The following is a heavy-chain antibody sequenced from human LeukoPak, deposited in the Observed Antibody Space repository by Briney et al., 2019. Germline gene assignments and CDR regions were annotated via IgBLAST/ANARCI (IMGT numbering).Heavy chain of an antibody. V-gene: IGHV3-23*01. Sequence: GGSLRLSCAASGFTFSSYAMSWVRQAPGKGLEWVSAISGSGGSTYYADSVKGRFTISRDNSKNTLYLQMNSLRAEDTAVYYCAKSGYCSGGSCYSGYYFDYWGQGTLVTVSS. CDR3: AKSGYCSGGSCYSGYYFDY. J-gene: IGHJ4*02. CDR1: GFTFSSYA. CDR2: ISGSGGST. D-gene: IGHD2-15*01.